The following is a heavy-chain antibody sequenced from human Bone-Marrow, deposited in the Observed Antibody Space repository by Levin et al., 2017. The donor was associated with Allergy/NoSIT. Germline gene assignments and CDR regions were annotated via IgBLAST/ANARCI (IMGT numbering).Heavy chain of an antibody. J-gene: IGHJ6*02. Sequence: ASVKVSCKTFGIVFTNFGFSWVRQAPGQGLEWVGGVIPRFNSTNYAERFQDRVTMTADTSTNTVYMELTSLRSDDTAVYYCARDRDYDDLGTGITAFGMDVWGQGTTLTVSS. CDR3: ARDRDYDDLGTGITAFGMDV. CDR2: VIPRFNST. D-gene: IGHD3/OR15-3a*01. CDR1: GIVFTNFG. V-gene: IGHV1-69*06.